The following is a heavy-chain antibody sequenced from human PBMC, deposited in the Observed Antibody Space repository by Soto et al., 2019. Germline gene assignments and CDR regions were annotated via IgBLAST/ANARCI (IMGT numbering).Heavy chain of an antibody. V-gene: IGHV3-30-3*01. CDR2: ISYDGSNK. CDR1: GFTFSSYA. D-gene: IGHD6-13*01. Sequence: GGSLRLSCAASGFTFSSYAMHWVRQAPGKGLEWVAVISYDGSNKYYADSVKGRFTISRDNSKNTLYLQMNSLRAEDTAVYYCARDLGGEAAAGTHYYYYYGMDVWGQGTTVTVSS. J-gene: IGHJ6*02. CDR3: ARDLGGEAAAGTHYYYYYGMDV.